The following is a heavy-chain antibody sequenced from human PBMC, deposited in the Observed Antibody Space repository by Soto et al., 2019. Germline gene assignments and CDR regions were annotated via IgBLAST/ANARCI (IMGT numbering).Heavy chain of an antibody. CDR1: GFTFSSYS. V-gene: IGHV3-48*02. Sequence: HPGGSLRLSCAASGFTFSSYSMNWVRQAPGKGLEWVSYISSSSSTIYYADSVKGRFTISRDNAKNSLYLQMNSLRDEDTAVYYCARGPTTGVGELWQGGPDVWGQGTLVTVSA. D-gene: IGHD3-10*01. CDR2: ISSSSSTI. J-gene: IGHJ4*02. CDR3: ARGPTTGVGELWQGGPDV.